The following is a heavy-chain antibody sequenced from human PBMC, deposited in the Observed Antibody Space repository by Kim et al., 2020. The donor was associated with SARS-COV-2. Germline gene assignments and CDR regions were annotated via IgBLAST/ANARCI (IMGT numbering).Heavy chain of an antibody. D-gene: IGHD3-3*01. CDR2: INHSGST. CDR1: GGSFSDYN. Sequence: SETLSLTCTVYGGSFSDYNWSWIRKPPGKGLEWIGEINHSGSTSHSPSLKIRVTISVDTSKSQFSLRLKSMTAADTAVYYCARGRAGVVPAPVLGLGPYYDYYAMDVWGQGTAVAVSS. CDR3: ARGRAGVVPAPVLGLGPYYDYYAMDV. V-gene: IGHV4-34*01. J-gene: IGHJ6*02.